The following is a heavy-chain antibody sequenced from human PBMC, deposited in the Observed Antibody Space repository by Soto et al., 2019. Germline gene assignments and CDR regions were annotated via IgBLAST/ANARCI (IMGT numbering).Heavy chain of an antibody. J-gene: IGHJ6*02. CDR3: AAPKQLSMGYYYGMDV. D-gene: IGHD2-2*01. CDR1: GGSFSGYY. Sequence: PSETLSLTCAVYGGSFSGYYWGWIRQPPGKGLEWIGEINHSGSTNYSPSFQGHVTISADKSISTAYLQWSSLKASDTAMYYCAAPKQLSMGYYYGMDVWGQGTTVTVSS. CDR2: INHSGST. V-gene: IGHV4-34*01.